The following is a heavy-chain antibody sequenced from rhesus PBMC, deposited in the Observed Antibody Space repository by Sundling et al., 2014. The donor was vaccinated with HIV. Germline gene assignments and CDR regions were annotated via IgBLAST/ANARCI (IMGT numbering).Heavy chain of an antibody. CDR3: ARDVRTLGY. D-gene: IGHD2-33*01. CDR2: IYGSSGST. J-gene: IGHJ4*01. CDR1: GASISSNY. V-gene: IGHV4S2*01. Sequence: QVQLQESGPGVVKPSETLPLTCAVSGASISSNYWSWIRQAPGKGLEWIGNIYGSSGSTYYNPSLKSRVTISTDTSKNQFSLKLTSVTAADTAVYYCARDVRTLGYWGQGSPG.